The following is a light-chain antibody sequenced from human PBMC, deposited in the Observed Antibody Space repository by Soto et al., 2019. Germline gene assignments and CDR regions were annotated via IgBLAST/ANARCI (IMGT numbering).Light chain of an antibody. Sequence: DIQMTQSPSTLSASVGDRVTITCRASQNIGSRLAWYQQKPGKAPKLLVYDASNLESGVPLRFSGSRSGTEFTLTISSLEPDDFATYYCQQWNADFLYSFGQGTKVEIK. CDR3: QQWNADFLYS. CDR2: DAS. J-gene: IGKJ2*03. V-gene: IGKV1-5*01. CDR1: QNIGSR.